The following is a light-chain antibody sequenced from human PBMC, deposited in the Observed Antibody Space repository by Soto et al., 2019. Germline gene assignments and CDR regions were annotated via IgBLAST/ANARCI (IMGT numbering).Light chain of an antibody. J-gene: IGKJ1*01. CDR3: QHYNSYSEA. CDR1: QSISSW. Sequence: IQITSSPSSLSASVLYRVTITCRASQSISSWLAWYQQKPGKAPKLLIYKASTLKSGVPSRFSGSGSGTEFTLTISSLQPDDFATYYCQHYNSYSEAFGQGTKVDNK. CDR2: KAS. V-gene: IGKV1-5*03.